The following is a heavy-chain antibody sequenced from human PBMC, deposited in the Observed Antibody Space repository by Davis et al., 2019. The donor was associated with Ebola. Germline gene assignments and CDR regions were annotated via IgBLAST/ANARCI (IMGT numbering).Heavy chain of an antibody. CDR3: ARDGILRATTPHDP. J-gene: IGHJ5*02. D-gene: IGHD1-26*01. CDR1: GFTFSSYG. Sequence: GESLKISCAASGFTFSSYGMHWVRQAPGKGLEWVAVISYDGSNKYYADSVKGRFTISRDNAKNSLYLQMNSLRAEDTAVYYCARDGILRATTPHDPWGQGTLVTVSS. CDR2: ISYDGSNK. V-gene: IGHV3-30*03.